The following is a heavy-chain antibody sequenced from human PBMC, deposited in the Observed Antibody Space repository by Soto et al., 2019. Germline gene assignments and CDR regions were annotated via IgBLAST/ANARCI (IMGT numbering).Heavy chain of an antibody. Sequence: QVQLVESGGGVVQPGGSLRLSCVTSGFSFSTYSFHWLRQAPGTGLEWVALISYDGIKKNYEDSVKGRFTISRDSSKNTVYLQMDSLRSDDTAVYFCARSIAVAGLDYWGQGALVTVSS. CDR2: ISYDGIKK. V-gene: IGHV3-30*04. CDR3: ARSIAVAGLDY. CDR1: GFSFSTYS. J-gene: IGHJ4*02. D-gene: IGHD6-19*01.